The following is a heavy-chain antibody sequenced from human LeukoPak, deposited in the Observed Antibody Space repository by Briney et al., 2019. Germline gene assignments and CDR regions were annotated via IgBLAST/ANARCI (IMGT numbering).Heavy chain of an antibody. V-gene: IGHV3-48*01. CDR3: ARGIKYSSSGYFDY. Sequence: PGGSLRLSCEASGFPFSSYVMSWVRQAPGKGLEWISYINHNGEAIYYPDFVKGRFTISRDNSKNTLYLQMNSLRAEDTAVYYCARGIKYSSSGYFDYWGQGTLVTVSS. D-gene: IGHD6-13*01. CDR2: INHNGEAI. J-gene: IGHJ4*02. CDR1: GFPFSSYV.